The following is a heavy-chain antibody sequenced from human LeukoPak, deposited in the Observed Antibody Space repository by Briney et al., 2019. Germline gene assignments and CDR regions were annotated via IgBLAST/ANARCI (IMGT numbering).Heavy chain of an antibody. J-gene: IGHJ6*02. D-gene: IGHD4-17*01. Sequence: ASVKVSCKASGGTFSSYAINWVRQAPGQGLEWMGRIIPMLGTVNYAQKFQGRVTIIADKSTSTAYMELSSLRSEDTAVYYCARELMTTVSTYYYYGMDVWGQGTTVTVSS. V-gene: IGHV1-69*04. CDR2: IIPMLGTV. CDR3: ARELMTTVSTYYYYGMDV. CDR1: GGTFSSYA.